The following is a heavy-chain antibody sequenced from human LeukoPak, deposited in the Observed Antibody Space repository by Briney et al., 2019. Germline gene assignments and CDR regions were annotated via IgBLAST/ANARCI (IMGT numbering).Heavy chain of an antibody. CDR2: IYTSGST. J-gene: IGHJ4*02. CDR3: ASEGYYGSGRCSDY. V-gene: IGHV4-4*07. D-gene: IGHD3-10*01. CDR1: GGSISSYY. Sequence: SETLSLTCTVSGGSISSYYWSWIRQPAGKGLEWIGRIYTSGSTNYNPSLKSRVTMSVDTSKNQFSLKLSSVTAADTAVYYCASEGYYGSGRCSDYWGQGTLVTVSS.